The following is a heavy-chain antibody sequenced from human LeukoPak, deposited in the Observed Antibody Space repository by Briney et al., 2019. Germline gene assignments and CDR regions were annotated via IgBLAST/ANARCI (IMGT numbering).Heavy chain of an antibody. V-gene: IGHV3-48*03. CDR2: ISISGTTI. CDR1: GFTFSTYE. J-gene: IGHJ6*02. D-gene: IGHD6-19*01. Sequence: GGSLRLSCVASGFTFSTYEMNWVRQAPGKGLEWVSYISISGTTIYYAGSVKGRFTISRDNAKNSLYLQMNSLRADDTAVYYCARPVAGTYYHYGMDVWGQGTTVTVSS. CDR3: ARPVAGTYYHYGMDV.